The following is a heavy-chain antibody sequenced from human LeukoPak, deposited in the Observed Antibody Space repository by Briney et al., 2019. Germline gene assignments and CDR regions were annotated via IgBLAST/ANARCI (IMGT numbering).Heavy chain of an antibody. Sequence: GASVKVSCKASGYTFTSYDINWVRQATGQGLEWIGWMNPNSGNTGYAQKFQGRVTITRNTSISTAYMELSSLRSEDTAVYYCARGYCTNGVCYSGPDYWGQGTLVTVSS. J-gene: IGHJ4*02. V-gene: IGHV1-8*03. CDR1: GYTFTSYD. CDR2: MNPNSGNT. D-gene: IGHD2-8*01. CDR3: ARGYCTNGVCYSGPDY.